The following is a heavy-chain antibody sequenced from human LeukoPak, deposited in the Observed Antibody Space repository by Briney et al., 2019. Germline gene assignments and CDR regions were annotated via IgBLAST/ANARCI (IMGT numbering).Heavy chain of an antibody. CDR2: INPNSGGT. J-gene: IGHJ4*02. D-gene: IGHD3-22*01. CDR1: GYTFTGYY. V-gene: IGHV1-2*02. Sequence: ASVKVSCKASGYTFTGYYMHWLRQAPGQGLEWMGWINPNSGGTNYAQKFQGRVTMTRDTSISTAYMELSRLRSDDTAVYYCARGARSTNSGYYNIDYWGQGTLVTVSS. CDR3: ARGARSTNSGYYNIDY.